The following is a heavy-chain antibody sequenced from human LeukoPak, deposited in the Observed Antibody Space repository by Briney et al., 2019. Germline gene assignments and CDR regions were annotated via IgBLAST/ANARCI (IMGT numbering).Heavy chain of an antibody. CDR2: TYYRSKWYN. CDR1: GDSVSSSTAA. CDR3: ARDRSWLFDY. Sequence: SQTLSLTCAISGDSVSSSTAAWNWIRQSPSRGLEWLGRTYYRSKWYNDYAVSVKGRISINPDTSKDQFSLQLNSVTPEDTAVYYCARDRSWLFDYWGQGTLVTVSS. D-gene: IGHD6-13*01. V-gene: IGHV6-1*01. J-gene: IGHJ4*02.